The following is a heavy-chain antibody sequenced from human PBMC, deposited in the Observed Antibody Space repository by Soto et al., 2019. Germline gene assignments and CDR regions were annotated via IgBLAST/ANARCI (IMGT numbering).Heavy chain of an antibody. CDR2: IYYSGST. J-gene: IGHJ5*02. D-gene: IGHD3-3*01. Sequence: QLQLQESGPGLVKPSETLSLTCTVSGGSISSSSYYWGWIRQPPGKGLEWIGSIYYSGSTYYNPSLKSRVTISVDTSKNQFSLKLSSVTAADTAVYYCARRITIFGVVPNNWFDPWGQGTLVTVSS. CDR1: GGSISSSSYY. CDR3: ARRITIFGVVPNNWFDP. V-gene: IGHV4-39*01.